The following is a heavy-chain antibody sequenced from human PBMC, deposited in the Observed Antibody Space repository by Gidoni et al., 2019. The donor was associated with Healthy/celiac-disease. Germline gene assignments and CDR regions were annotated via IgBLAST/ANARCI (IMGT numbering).Heavy chain of an antibody. D-gene: IGHD3-22*01. CDR1: GFTFSSYG. CDR2: IGYDGSNK. V-gene: IGHV3-33*01. J-gene: IGHJ6*02. Sequence: QVQLVESGGGVVQPGRSLRLSCAASGFTFSSYGMHWGRQAPGKGLEWVAVIGYDGSNKYYADSVKGRFTISRDNSKNTLYLQMNSLRAEDTAVYYCAREGVTNYYDSSPYGMDVWGQGTTVTVSS. CDR3: AREGVTNYYDSSPYGMDV.